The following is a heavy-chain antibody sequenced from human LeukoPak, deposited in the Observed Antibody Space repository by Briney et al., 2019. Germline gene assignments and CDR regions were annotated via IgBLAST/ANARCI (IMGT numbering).Heavy chain of an antibody. CDR2: ISSSSSYI. Sequence: PGGSLRLSCAAPGFTFSSYSMNWVRQAPGKGLEWVSSISSSSSYIYYADSVKGRFTISRDNAKNSPYLQMNSLRAEDTAVYYCARGLPSRIAAAGDYWGQGTLVTVSS. D-gene: IGHD6-13*01. CDR1: GFTFSSYS. CDR3: ARGLPSRIAAAGDY. V-gene: IGHV3-21*01. J-gene: IGHJ4*02.